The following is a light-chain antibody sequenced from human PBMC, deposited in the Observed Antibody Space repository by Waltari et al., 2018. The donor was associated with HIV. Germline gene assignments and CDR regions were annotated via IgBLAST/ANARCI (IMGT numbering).Light chain of an antibody. CDR2: DVI. Sequence: QSALTQPPSASGSHGQSVTLPCTRTSSDDGGYNSVSWHQQHPGKAPKLMIYDVIKRPSGVPDLFSGSKSGNTASLTVSGLQPEDEADYYCSSHAGSKVVFGGGTRLTVL. V-gene: IGLV2-8*01. CDR1: SSDDGGYNS. CDR3: SSHAGSKVV. J-gene: IGLJ2*01.